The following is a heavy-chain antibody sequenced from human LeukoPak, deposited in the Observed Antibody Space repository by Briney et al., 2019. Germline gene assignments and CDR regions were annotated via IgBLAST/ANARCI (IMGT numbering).Heavy chain of an antibody. CDR2: INPNSGGT. CDR1: GYTFTGYY. J-gene: IGHJ4*02. V-gene: IGHV1-2*02. Sequence: ASVKVSCKASGYTFTGYYMHWVRQAPGQGLEWMGWINPNSGGTNYAQKFQGRVTMTRDTSISTAYMELSRLRSDDTAVYYCARARAEFGVLMVYASPFDYWGQGTLVTVSS. CDR3: ARARAEFGVLMVYASPFDY. D-gene: IGHD2-8*01.